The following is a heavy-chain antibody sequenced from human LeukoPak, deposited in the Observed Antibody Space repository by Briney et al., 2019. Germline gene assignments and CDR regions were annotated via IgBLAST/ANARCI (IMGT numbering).Heavy chain of an antibody. CDR2: ISSSSSYI. D-gene: IGHD3/OR15-3a*01. J-gene: IGHJ4*02. V-gene: IGHV3-21*01. CDR3: ARDWTSEYYFDY. Sequence: GSLRLSCAASGFTFSSYSMNWVRQAPGKGLEWVSSISSSSSYIYYADSVKGRFTISRDNAKSSLYLQMNSLRAEDTAVYYCARDWTSEYYFDYWGQGTLVTVSS. CDR1: GFTFSSYS.